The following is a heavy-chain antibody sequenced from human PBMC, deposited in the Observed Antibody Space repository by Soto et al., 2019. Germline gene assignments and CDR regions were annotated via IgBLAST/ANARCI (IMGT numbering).Heavy chain of an antibody. J-gene: IGHJ5*02. D-gene: IGHD3-16*01. CDR1: GFTFTSYN. CDR2: ITSSGSYF. CDR3: ARDRRPGGGGGWFHP. Sequence: EVQLMESGGGLVEPGGSLRLSCTASGFTFTSYNMNWVRQAPGKGLEWVSSITSSGSYFYYADSVKGRFTISRDNAQNLLLRKMNNLRVEDTAVYYCARDRRPGGGGGWFHPWGQGSLVTVSS. V-gene: IGHV3-21*02.